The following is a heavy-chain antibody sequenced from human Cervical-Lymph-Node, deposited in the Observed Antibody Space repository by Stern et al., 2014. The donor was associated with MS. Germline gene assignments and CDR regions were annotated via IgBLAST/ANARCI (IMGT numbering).Heavy chain of an antibody. D-gene: IGHD3-10*01. CDR1: GFTFSTYD. Sequence: VQLVESGGGVVQPGRSLRLSCAASGFTFSTYDMHWVRQAPGKGLEWVAVISHDGSNKYYADSVKGRFTISRDNSKKMLYLQMNSLRAEDTAVYYCARSYYGSGSYSLYGMDVWGQGTTVTVSS. CDR2: ISHDGSNK. CDR3: ARSYYGSGSYSLYGMDV. J-gene: IGHJ6*02. V-gene: IGHV3-30-3*01.